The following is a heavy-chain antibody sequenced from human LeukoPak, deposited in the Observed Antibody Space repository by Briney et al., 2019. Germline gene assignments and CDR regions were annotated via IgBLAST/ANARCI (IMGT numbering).Heavy chain of an antibody. Sequence: PSEILSLTCSVSGDSLNYYYWSWIRQPAGKGLQWIGRIYSSGDTNNSPSLRSRITMSIDTSKNQFSLKLSSVTAADTAVYYCARGSTYYYDNGGFYVFFDYWGQGLLVTVSS. J-gene: IGHJ4*02. CDR2: IYSSGDT. D-gene: IGHD3-22*01. V-gene: IGHV4-4*07. CDR3: ARGSTYYYDNGGFYVFFDY. CDR1: GDSLNYYY.